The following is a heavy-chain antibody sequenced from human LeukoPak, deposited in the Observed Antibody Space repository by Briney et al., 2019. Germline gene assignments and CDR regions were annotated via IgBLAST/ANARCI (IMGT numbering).Heavy chain of an antibody. J-gene: IGHJ4*02. CDR1: GGSISSSSYY. Sequence: PSETLSLTCTVSGGSISSSSYYWGWIRQPPGKGLEWIGSIYYSGSTYYNPSLKSRVTISVDTSKNQFSLKPSSVTAADTAVYYCARHAGVYYFDYWGQGTLVTVSS. V-gene: IGHV4-39*01. CDR3: ARHAGVYYFDY. D-gene: IGHD3-10*01. CDR2: IYYSGST.